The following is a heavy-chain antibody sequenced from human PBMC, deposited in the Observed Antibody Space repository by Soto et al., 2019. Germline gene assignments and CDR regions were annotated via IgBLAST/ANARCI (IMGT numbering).Heavy chain of an antibody. CDR2: ISWNSGSI. V-gene: IGHV3-9*01. CDR1: GFTFDDYA. D-gene: IGHD2-2*01. CDR3: AKDMGCSSTSCSEDYYMDV. Sequence: GGSLRLSCAASGFTFDDYAMHWVRQAPGKGLEWVSGISWNSGSIGYADSVKGRFTISRDNAKNSLYLQMNSLRAEDTALYYCAKDMGCSSTSCSEDYYMDVWGKGTTVTVSS. J-gene: IGHJ6*03.